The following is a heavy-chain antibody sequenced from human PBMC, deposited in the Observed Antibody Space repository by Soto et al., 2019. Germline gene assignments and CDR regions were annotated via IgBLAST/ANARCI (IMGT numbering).Heavy chain of an antibody. J-gene: IGHJ6*02. D-gene: IGHD2-2*01. CDR2: INSDGSST. Sequence: GSLRLSCAASGFTFSSYWMHWVRQAPGKGLVWVSRINSDGSSTSYADSVKGRFTISRDNAKNTLYLQMNSLRAEDTAVYYCARDPDIVVVPAAPRGYYYYGMDVWGQGTTVTVSS. CDR1: GFTFSSYW. V-gene: IGHV3-74*01. CDR3: ARDPDIVVVPAAPRGYYYYGMDV.